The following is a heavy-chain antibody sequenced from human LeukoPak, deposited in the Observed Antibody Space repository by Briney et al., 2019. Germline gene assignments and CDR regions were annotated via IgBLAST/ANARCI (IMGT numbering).Heavy chain of an antibody. CDR2: ISYDGSNK. CDR3: ARDLAGPWDY. J-gene: IGHJ4*02. D-gene: IGHD6-19*01. V-gene: IGHV3-30-3*01. Sequence: GGSLRLSCAASGFTFSSYAMHWVRQAPGKGLEWVAVISYDGSNKYYADSVKGRFTISRDNSKNTLYLQMNSLRAEDTAVYYCARDLAGPWDYWGQGTLVTVSS. CDR1: GFTFSSYA.